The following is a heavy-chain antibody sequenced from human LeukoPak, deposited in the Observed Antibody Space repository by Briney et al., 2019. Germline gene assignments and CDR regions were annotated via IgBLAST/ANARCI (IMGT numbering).Heavy chain of an antibody. CDR1: GGSISSGDYY. CDR3: ARGHIVVVPDSNWFDP. D-gene: IGHD2-2*01. Sequence: SETLSLTCTVSGGSISSGDYYWRWIRQPPGKGLEWIGYIYYSGSTYYNPSLKSRVTISVDTSKNQFSLKLSSVTAADTAVYYCARGHIVVVPDSNWFDPWGQGTLVTVSS. V-gene: IGHV4-30-4*01. CDR2: IYYSGST. J-gene: IGHJ5*02.